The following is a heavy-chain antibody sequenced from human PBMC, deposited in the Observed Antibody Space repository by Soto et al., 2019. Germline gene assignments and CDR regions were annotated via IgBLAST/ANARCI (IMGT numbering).Heavy chain of an antibody. D-gene: IGHD1-1*01. J-gene: IGHJ3*01. CDR2: LYDVDGS. V-gene: IGHV3-53*01. CDR3: ATWHEREHAYDV. CDR1: GVTVSGKKY. Sequence: PGGALRVACSASGVTVSGKKYVAWVRQAPGKGLEWVSALYDVDGSFYADSVKGRFTTSSDSSKTTVYLQMNGLRPDDTAVYYCATWHEREHAYDVWGQGTTVPVSS.